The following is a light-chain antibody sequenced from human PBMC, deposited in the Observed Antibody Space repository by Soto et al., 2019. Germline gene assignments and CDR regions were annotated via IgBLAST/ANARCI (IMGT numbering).Light chain of an antibody. J-gene: IGKJ5*01. CDR2: GAY. Sequence: EILMTQSPATLTLSPGESATLSCRGSQRVASNLAWYQQKPRQAPRLLIYGAYTRATGIPARFSVSVSGTDFTLTISKGEPADFAVYYCQQYGTPRPVTCGQGTRLEIK. V-gene: IGKV3-15*01. CDR3: QQYGTPRPVT. CDR1: QRVASN.